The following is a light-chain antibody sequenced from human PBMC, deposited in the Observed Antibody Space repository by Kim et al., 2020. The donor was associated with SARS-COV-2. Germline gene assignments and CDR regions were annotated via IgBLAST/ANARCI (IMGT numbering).Light chain of an antibody. CDR3: QQSYSTPYT. J-gene: IGKJ2*01. Sequence: SDSVGDRVTITCRASQSISSYLNWYQQKPGKAPNLLIYAASTLQSGVPSRFSGSGSGTDFTLTISSLQPEDFATYYCQQSYSTPYTFGQGTKLEI. CDR1: QSISSY. V-gene: IGKV1-39*01. CDR2: AAS.